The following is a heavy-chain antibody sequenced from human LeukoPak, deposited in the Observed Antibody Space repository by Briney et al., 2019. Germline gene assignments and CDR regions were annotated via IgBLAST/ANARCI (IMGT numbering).Heavy chain of an antibody. CDR3: ARAVAGPILGYYFDY. CDR1: GGSFSGYY. J-gene: IGHJ4*02. V-gene: IGHV4-34*01. CDR2: INHSGST. D-gene: IGHD6-19*01. Sequence: PSETLSLTCAVYGGSFSGYYGSWIRQPPGKGLEWIGEINHSGSTNYNPSLKSRVTISVDTSKNQFSLKLSSVTAADTAVYYCARAVAGPILGYYFDYWGQGTLVTVSS.